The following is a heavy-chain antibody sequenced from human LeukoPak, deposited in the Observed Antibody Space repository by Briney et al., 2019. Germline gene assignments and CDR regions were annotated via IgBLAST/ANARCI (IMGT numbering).Heavy chain of an antibody. Sequence: ASVKVSCKASGYTFTSYYIHWVRQALGHGLEWMGIINPSDGGTSYPQKFQGRLTMTRDTSTSTVYMELRSLRSEDSAVYYCASLGSGSSPIVDFDYWGQGTLVTVSS. CDR1: GYTFTSYY. J-gene: IGHJ4*02. CDR2: INPSDGGT. V-gene: IGHV1-46*01. CDR3: ASLGSGSSPIVDFDY. D-gene: IGHD3-10*02.